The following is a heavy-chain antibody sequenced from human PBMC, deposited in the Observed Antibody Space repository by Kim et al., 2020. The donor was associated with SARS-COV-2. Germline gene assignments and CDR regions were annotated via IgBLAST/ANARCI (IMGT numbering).Heavy chain of an antibody. J-gene: IGHJ2*01. CDR3: ARSSGYSNWYFDL. D-gene: IGHD3-22*01. V-gene: IGHV4-4*02. CDR1: GGSISSSNW. CDR2: IYHSGST. Sequence: SETLSLTCAVSGGSISSSNWWSWVRQPPGKGLEWIGEIYHSGSTNYNPSLKSRVTISVDKSKNQFSLKLSSVTAADTAVYYCARSSGYSNWYFDLWGRGTLVTVSS.